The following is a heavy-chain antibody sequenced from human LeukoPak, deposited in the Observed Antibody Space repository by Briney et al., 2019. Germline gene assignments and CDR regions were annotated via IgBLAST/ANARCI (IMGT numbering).Heavy chain of an antibody. D-gene: IGHD3-16*01. Sequence: GGSLRLSCAASGFPFSSYAMNWARQAPGKGLEWVSSISITSSYIYYADSVKGRFTISRDNAKSSLYLQMNSLRADDTAVYYCTRVVTPSDDAFDIWGQGTMVTVSS. V-gene: IGHV3-21*01. CDR2: ISITSSYI. CDR3: TRVVTPSDDAFDI. CDR1: GFPFSSYA. J-gene: IGHJ3*02.